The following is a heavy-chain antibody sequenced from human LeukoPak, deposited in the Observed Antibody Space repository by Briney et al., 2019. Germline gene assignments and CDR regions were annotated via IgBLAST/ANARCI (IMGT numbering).Heavy chain of an antibody. D-gene: IGHD2-21*02. V-gene: IGHV6-1*01. CDR3: AREDSCGGDCYSGYFDY. J-gene: IGHJ4*02. Sequence: SQTLSLTCDISGDSVSSKSAGWNWIRQSPSRGPEWLGRIYYRSKWYNDYEGSVRSRISINPDTSKNQLSLQLNAVTPEDTAVYYCAREDSCGGDCYSGYFDYWGQGTLVTVSS. CDR2: IYYRSKWYN. CDR1: GDSVSSKSAG.